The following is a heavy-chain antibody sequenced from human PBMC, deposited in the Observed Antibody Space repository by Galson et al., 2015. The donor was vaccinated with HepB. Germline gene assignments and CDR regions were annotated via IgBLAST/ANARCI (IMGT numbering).Heavy chain of an antibody. CDR1: GFTFSSYS. J-gene: IGHJ4*02. CDR3: AREGRSGDLDY. V-gene: IGHV3-48*04. Sequence: SLRLSCAASGFTFSSYSMNWVRQAPGKGLEWVSYISSSSSTIYYADSVEGRFTISRDNAKNSLYLQMNSLRAEDTAVYYCAREGRSGDLDYWGQGTLVTVSS. CDR2: ISSSSSTI. D-gene: IGHD3-16*01.